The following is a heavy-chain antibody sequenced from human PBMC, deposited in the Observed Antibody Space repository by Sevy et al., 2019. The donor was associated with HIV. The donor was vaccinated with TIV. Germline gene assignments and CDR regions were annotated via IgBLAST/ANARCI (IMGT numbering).Heavy chain of an antibody. D-gene: IGHD5-18*01. CDR2: IYYSGST. CDR1: GGSVSSGSYY. J-gene: IGHJ4*02. CDR3: ARDRRDTAMFDY. V-gene: IGHV4-61*01. Sequence: SETLSLTCTVSGGSVSSGSYYWSWIRQPPGQGLEWIGYIYYSGSTNYNPSLKSRVTISVDTSKNQFSLKLSSVTAADTAVYYCARDRRDTAMFDYWGQGTLVTVSS.